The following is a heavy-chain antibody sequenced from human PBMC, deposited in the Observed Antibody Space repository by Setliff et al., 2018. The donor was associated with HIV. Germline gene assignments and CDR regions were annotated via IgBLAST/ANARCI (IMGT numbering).Heavy chain of an antibody. CDR2: MYHSENP. D-gene: IGHD2-2*01. V-gene: IGHV4-38-2*01. CDR1: NYSISSGYY. Sequence: SETLSLTCAVSNYSISSGYYWDWIRQPPGKGLEWIGSMYHSENPYSNPSLKSRVTISVDTSKNQFSLKLSSVTAADTGVYYCARHRDPPGTSWIFYYYYMDLWGGGTTVTVSS. J-gene: IGHJ6*03. CDR3: ARHRDPPGTSWIFYYYYMDL.